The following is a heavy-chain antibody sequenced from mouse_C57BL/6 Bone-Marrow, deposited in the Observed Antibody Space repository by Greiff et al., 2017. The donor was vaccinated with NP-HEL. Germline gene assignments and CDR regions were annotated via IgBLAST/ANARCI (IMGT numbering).Heavy chain of an antibody. D-gene: IGHD1-1*01. J-gene: IGHJ1*03. V-gene: IGHV10-1*01. Sequence: EVKVVESGGGLVQPKGSLKLSCATSGFSFNTYAMNWVRQAPGKGLEWVARIRSKSNNYATYYADSVKDRFTISRDDSESMLYLQMNNLKTEDTAMYYCVRHRDYYGSSYVGYFDVWGTGTTVTVSS. CDR1: GFSFNTYA. CDR3: VRHRDYYGSSYVGYFDV. CDR2: IRSKSNNYAT.